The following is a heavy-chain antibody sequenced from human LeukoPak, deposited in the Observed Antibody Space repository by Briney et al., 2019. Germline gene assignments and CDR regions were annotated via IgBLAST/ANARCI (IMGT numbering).Heavy chain of an antibody. CDR3: VRGGGGLDY. CDR2: INPSGGST. D-gene: IGHD3-16*01. CDR1: GYTFTSYY. Sequence: GASVKVSCKASGYTFTSYYIYWVRQAPGQGLEWMGTINPSGGSTTYAQKFQGRVTVTRDTSTSTVYMELSSVGAEDTAVYYCVRGGGGLDYWGQGSLVTVSS. J-gene: IGHJ4*02. V-gene: IGHV1-46*01.